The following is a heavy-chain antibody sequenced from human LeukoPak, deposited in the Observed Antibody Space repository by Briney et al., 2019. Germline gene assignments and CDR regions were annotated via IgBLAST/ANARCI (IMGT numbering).Heavy chain of an antibody. CDR2: IYYSGST. CDR3: ARGVLTTVSYSMDV. V-gene: IGHV4-59*11. CDR1: GGSISGQC. J-gene: IGHJ6*03. Sequence: SETLSLTCTVSGGSISGQCWSWIRQPPGQGLEWIGYIYYSGSTNYNPSLKSRVTISVDTSKNQFSLKLSSVTAADTAVYYCARGVLTTVSYSMDVWGKGTTVTVSS. D-gene: IGHD4-11*01.